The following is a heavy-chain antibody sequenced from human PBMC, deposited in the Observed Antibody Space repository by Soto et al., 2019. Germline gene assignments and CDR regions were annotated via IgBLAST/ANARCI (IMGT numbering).Heavy chain of an antibody. CDR2: MQPSTGRT. D-gene: IGHD1-26*01. J-gene: IGHJ4*02. CDR1: GYSCTSLY. Sequence: QVQLLQSGAEVREPGASVKVSCKASGYSCTSLYINCVRQTAGQGLEWMGWMQPSTGRTGYAQKFQGRVTMTRDTSINAAYMELTTLTSDDTAFYYCARGVRAGVDYCSQGTLVTVSS. CDR3: ARGVRAGVDY. V-gene: IGHV1-8*01.